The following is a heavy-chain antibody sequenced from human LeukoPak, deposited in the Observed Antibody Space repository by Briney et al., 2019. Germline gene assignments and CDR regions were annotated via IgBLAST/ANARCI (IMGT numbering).Heavy chain of an antibody. CDR3: ARDSGYCSSTSCSPANWFDP. V-gene: IGHV4-4*07. CDR1: GGSISSYY. CDR2: IYTSGST. J-gene: IGHJ5*02. Sequence: SETLSLTCTVSGGSISSYYWSWIRQPAGKGLEWIGRIYTSGSTNYNPSLKSRVTMSGDTSKNQFSLKLSSVTAADTAVYYCARDSGYCSSTSCSPANWFDPWGQGTLATVSS. D-gene: IGHD2-2*03.